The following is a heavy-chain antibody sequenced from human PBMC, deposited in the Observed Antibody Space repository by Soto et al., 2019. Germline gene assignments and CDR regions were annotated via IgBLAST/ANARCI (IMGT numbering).Heavy chain of an antibody. V-gene: IGHV3-23*01. J-gene: IGHJ4*02. D-gene: IGHD6-13*01. CDR3: AKRAAGTSFDY. Sequence: EVQLLESGGGLVQPGGSLRLSCAASGFTFSSYAMSWVRQAPGKGLEWVAVISGSGGSTYYEASVKGRFTISRDNSKNTLYLQMNSLRAEDTAVYYCAKRAAGTSFDYWGQGTLVTVSS. CDR2: ISGSGGST. CDR1: GFTFSSYA.